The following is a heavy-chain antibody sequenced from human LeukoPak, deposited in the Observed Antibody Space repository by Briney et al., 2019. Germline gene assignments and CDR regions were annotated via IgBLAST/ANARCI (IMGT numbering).Heavy chain of an antibody. CDR1: GFTFSSYE. V-gene: IGHV3-48*03. CDR2: ISSSGGTI. Sequence: GGSLRLSCAASGFTFSSYEMNWVRQGPGKGLDWVSYISSSGGTIYYADSVKGRFTISRDNAKNSLYLQMDSLRAEDTAVYYCARSWGSGSYIADYWGQGTLVTVSS. D-gene: IGHD3-10*01. CDR3: ARSWGSGSYIADY. J-gene: IGHJ4*02.